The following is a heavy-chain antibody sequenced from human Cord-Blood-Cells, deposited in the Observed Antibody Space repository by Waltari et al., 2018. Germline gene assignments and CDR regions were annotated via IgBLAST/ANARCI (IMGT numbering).Heavy chain of an antibody. J-gene: IGHJ3*02. V-gene: IGHV4-34*01. D-gene: IGHD3-9*01. CDR1: GGSFSGYY. CDR2: INHSGST. Sequence: QVQLQQWGAGLLKPSETLSLTCAVYGGSFSGYYWNWIRQPPGKGLEWIGEINHSGSTNYNPSLKSRVTISVDTSKNQFSLKLSSVTAADTAVYYCARQFDILTGYYTFDIWGQGTMVTVSS. CDR3: ARQFDILTGYYTFDI.